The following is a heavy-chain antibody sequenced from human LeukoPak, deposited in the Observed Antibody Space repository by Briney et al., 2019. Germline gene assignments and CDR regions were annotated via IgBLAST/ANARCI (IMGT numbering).Heavy chain of an antibody. CDR2: IYSGGTK. V-gene: IGHV3-66*02. J-gene: IGHJ3*02. CDR1: GVTVSDNY. Sequence: GGSLRLSCAASGVTVSDNYISWVRQAPGKGLEWVSVIYSGGTKFYADSVKGRFTISRDNSKNTLYLQMNSLRAEDTAVYYCARDYYYGSGSPPGDTFDIWGQGTMVTVSS. D-gene: IGHD3-10*01. CDR3: ARDYYYGSGSPPGDTFDI.